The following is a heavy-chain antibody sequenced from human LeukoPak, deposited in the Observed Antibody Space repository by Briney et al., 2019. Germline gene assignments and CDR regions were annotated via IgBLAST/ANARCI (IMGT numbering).Heavy chain of an antibody. Sequence: GGSLRLSCAASGFTFSSYSMNWVRQAPGKGLEWVSHITASGTAMFYADSVKGRFTISRDNAKNSLYLQMNSLRDEDTAVYYCARVSRDGYKKGYFDYWGQGTLVTVSS. CDR1: GFTFSSYS. J-gene: IGHJ4*02. D-gene: IGHD5-24*01. CDR3: ARVSRDGYKKGYFDY. V-gene: IGHV3-48*02. CDR2: ITASGTAM.